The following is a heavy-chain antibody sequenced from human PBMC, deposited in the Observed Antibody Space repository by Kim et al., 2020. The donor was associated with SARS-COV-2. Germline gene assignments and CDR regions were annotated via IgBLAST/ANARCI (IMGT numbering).Heavy chain of an antibody. V-gene: IGHV1-3*01. J-gene: IGHJ4*02. D-gene: IGHD3-10*01. Sequence: TKYSQKFQGRVTITRDTSASTAYMELSSLRSEDTAVYYCASGGLWSPFDYWGQGTLVTVSS. CDR2: T. CDR3: ASGGLWSPFDY.